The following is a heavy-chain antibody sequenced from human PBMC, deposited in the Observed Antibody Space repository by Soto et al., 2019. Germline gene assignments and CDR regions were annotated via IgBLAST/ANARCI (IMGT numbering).Heavy chain of an antibody. V-gene: IGHV4-31*03. D-gene: IGHD6-6*01. J-gene: IGHJ6*02. Sequence: SETLSLTCTVSGGSISSGGYYWTWIRQHPGKGLEWIGYNYYSGITYYNPSLKSRVTISLGTSKNQFSLKLSSVTAADTAVYYCARGSSIAGLYYGMDVWGQGTTVTVSS. CDR3: ARGSSIAGLYYGMDV. CDR1: GGSISSGGYY. CDR2: NYYSGIT.